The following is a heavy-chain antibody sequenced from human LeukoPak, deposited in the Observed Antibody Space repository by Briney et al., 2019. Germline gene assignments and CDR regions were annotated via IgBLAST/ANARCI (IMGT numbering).Heavy chain of an antibody. V-gene: IGHV1-24*01. Sequence: ASVKVSCKVSGYTLTELSMHWVRQAPGKGLEWMGGFDPEDGETIYAQKFQGRVTMTEDTSTDTAYMELSSLRSEDTAVYYCATDGVGQWLYEYFQHWGQGTLVTVSS. J-gene: IGHJ1*01. CDR3: ATDGVGQWLYEYFQH. CDR1: GYTLTELS. CDR2: FDPEDGET. D-gene: IGHD6-19*01.